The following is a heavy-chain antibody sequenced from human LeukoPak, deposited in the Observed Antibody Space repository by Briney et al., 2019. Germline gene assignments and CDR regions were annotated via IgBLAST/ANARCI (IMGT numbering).Heavy chain of an antibody. CDR1: GGSISSYY. J-gene: IGHJ6*03. CDR3: ARARVDPHYYYYYMDV. V-gene: IGHV4-59*01. CDR2: IYYSGST. Sequence: SETLSLTCTVSGGSISSYYWSWIRQPPGKGLEWIGCIYYSGSTNYNPSLKSRVTISVDTSKNQFSLKLSSVTAADTAVYYCARARVDPHYYYYYMDVWGKGTTVTVSS. D-gene: IGHD3/OR15-3a*01.